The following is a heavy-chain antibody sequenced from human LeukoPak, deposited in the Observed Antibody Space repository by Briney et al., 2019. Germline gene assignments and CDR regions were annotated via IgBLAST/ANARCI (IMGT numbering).Heavy chain of an antibody. CDR1: GGSFSGYY. CDR2: INHSGST. V-gene: IGHV4-34*01. Sequence: NASETLSLTCAVYGGSFSGYYWSWIRQPPGKGLEWIGEINHSGSTNYNPSLKSRVTISVDTSKNQFSLKLSSVTAADTAVYYCASPLRFLEGYGMDVWGQGTTVTVSS. D-gene: IGHD3-3*01. J-gene: IGHJ6*02. CDR3: ASPLRFLEGYGMDV.